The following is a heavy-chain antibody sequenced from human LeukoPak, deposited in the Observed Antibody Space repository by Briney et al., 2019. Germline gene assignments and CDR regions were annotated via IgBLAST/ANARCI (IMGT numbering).Heavy chain of an antibody. D-gene: IGHD5-12*01. Sequence: GGSLRLSCVASGFTFNSYSMHWVRQAPGQGLEWVLSMNSDSNYIYYADSVKGRFTISRDNAKNSLYLQMNSLRVEDTAVYYCSRGKFSRSGFEFYFDYWGQGTLVTVSS. CDR1: GFTFNSYS. J-gene: IGHJ4*02. CDR2: MNSDSNYI. CDR3: SRGKFSRSGFEFYFDY. V-gene: IGHV3-21*01.